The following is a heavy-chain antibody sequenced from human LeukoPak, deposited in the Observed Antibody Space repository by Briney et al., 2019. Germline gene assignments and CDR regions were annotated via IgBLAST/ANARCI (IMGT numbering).Heavy chain of an antibody. Sequence: GGSLRLSCAASGFTFSCYWMSWVRQAPGKGLEWVAFIRYDGSNKYYADSVKGRFTISRDNAKNSLYLQMNSLRVEDTAVYYCARATDCSSTSCFGIYAFDIWGQGTMVTVSS. CDR1: GFTFSCYW. CDR3: ARATDCSSTSCFGIYAFDI. V-gene: IGHV3-30*02. CDR2: IRYDGSNK. J-gene: IGHJ3*02. D-gene: IGHD2-2*01.